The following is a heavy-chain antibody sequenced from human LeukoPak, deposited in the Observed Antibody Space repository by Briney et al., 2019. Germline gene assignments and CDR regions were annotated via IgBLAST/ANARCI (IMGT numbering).Heavy chain of an antibody. Sequence: PGRSLRLSCAASGFTFSSYGMHWVRQAPGKGLEWVAVISYDGSNKYYAGSVKGRFTISRDNSKNTLYLQMNSLRAEDTAVYYCAVSVVSGSEPFDYWGQGTLVTVSS. CDR3: AVSVVSGSEPFDY. V-gene: IGHV3-30*03. CDR2: ISYDGSNK. CDR1: GFTFSSYG. J-gene: IGHJ4*02. D-gene: IGHD3-10*01.